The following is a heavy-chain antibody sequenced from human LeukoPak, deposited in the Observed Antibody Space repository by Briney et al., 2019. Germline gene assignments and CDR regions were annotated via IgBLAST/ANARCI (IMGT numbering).Heavy chain of an antibody. J-gene: IGHJ4*02. CDR1: GGSISSYY. V-gene: IGHV4-59*01. D-gene: IGHD6-19*01. CDR2: IYYTGSP. CDR3: ARDQSVFDY. Sequence: SETLSLTCTVSGGSISSYYWSWIRQPPGKGLEWIGYIYYTGSPNYNPSLKSRVTMSVDTSKNQFSLKLSSVTAADTAVYYCARDQSVFDYWGQGTLVTVSS.